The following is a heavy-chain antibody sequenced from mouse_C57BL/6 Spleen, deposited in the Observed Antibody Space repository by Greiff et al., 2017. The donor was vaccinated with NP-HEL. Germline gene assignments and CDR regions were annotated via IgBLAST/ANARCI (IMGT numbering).Heavy chain of an antibody. CDR1: GFTFSSYG. CDR2: ISSGGSYT. V-gene: IGHV5-6*01. D-gene: IGHD1-1*01. Sequence: EVHLVESGGDLVKPGGSLKLSCAASGFTFSSYGMSWVRQTPDKRLEWVATISSGGSYTYYPDSVKGRFTISRDNAKNTLYLQMSSLKSEDTAMYYCARHEGYYGSSYDAMDYWGQGTSVTVSS. CDR3: ARHEGYYGSSYDAMDY. J-gene: IGHJ4*01.